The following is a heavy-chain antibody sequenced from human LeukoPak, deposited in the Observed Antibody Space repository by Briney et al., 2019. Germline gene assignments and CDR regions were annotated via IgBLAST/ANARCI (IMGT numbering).Heavy chain of an antibody. J-gene: IGHJ4*02. CDR2: ISGSSRYI. CDR1: GFTFSSYS. CDR3: ARENDQDFDY. Sequence: GGSLRLSCAASGFTFSSYSMNWVRQAPGKGLEWVSSISGSSRYIYYADSVRGRFITSRDNAKNSLYLQMNSLRAEDTAVYYCARENDQDFDYWGQGTLVTVSS. V-gene: IGHV3-21*01. D-gene: IGHD1-1*01.